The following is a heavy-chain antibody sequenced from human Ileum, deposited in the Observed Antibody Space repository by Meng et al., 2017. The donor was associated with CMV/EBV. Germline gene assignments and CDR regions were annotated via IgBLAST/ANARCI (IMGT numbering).Heavy chain of an antibody. V-gene: IGHV3-48*03. Sequence: GESLKISCAASGFTFSSYEMNWVRQAPGKGLEWVSYISATASTIYYADSVKGRFTISRDNARNSLYLQVNSLTAEDTAVYYCVRTNYDYWSDYSRFFDCWGQGTLVTVSS. CDR3: VRTNYDYWSDYSRFFDC. D-gene: IGHD3-3*01. CDR2: ISATASTI. J-gene: IGHJ4*02. CDR1: GFTFSSYE.